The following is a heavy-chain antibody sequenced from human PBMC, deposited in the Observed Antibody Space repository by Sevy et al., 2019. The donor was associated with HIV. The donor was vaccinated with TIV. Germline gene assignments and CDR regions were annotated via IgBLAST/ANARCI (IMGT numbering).Heavy chain of an antibody. V-gene: IGHV4-59*01. J-gene: IGHJ4*02. CDR3: ARAAAGTHFDY. Sequence: SETLSLTCTVSGGSISSYYWSWIRQPPGKGLEWIGCIYYSGSTNYNPSLKSRVTISVDTSKNQFSLKLSSVTAADTAVYYCARAAAGTHFDYWGQGTLVTVSS. CDR1: GGSISSYY. D-gene: IGHD6-13*01. CDR2: IYYSGST.